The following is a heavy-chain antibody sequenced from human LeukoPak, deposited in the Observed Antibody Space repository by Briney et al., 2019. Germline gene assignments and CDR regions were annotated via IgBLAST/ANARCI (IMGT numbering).Heavy chain of an antibody. CDR2: INPNSGGT. Sequence: AASVKVSCKASGYTFTGYYMHWVRQAPGQGLEWMGWINPNSGGTNYAQKFQGRVTMTEDTSTDTAYMELSSLRSEDTAVYYCATAGGGYGSGSYDYWGQGTLVTVSS. D-gene: IGHD3-10*01. CDR3: ATAGGGYGSGSYDY. V-gene: IGHV1-2*02. CDR1: GYTFTGYY. J-gene: IGHJ4*02.